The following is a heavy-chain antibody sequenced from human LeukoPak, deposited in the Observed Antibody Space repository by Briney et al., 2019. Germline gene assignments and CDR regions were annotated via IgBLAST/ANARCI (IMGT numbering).Heavy chain of an antibody. CDR3: ARGLRGYGPGSYYIFEVGYCGMDV. D-gene: IGHD3-10*01. CDR1: GYTFTSYG. J-gene: IGHJ6*02. CDR2: ISAYNGNT. V-gene: IGHV1-18*01. Sequence: GASVKVSCKASGYTFTSYGISWVRQAPGQGLEWMGWISAYNGNTNYAQKLQGRVTMTTDTSTSTAYMELRSLRSDDTAVYYCARGLRGYGPGSYYIFEVGYCGMDVWGQGTTVTVSS.